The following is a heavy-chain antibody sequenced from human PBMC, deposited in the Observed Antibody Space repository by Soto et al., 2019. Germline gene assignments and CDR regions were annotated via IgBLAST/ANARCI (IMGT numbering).Heavy chain of an antibody. J-gene: IGHJ4*02. D-gene: IGHD3-10*01. CDR2: IYHSGST. Sequence: QVQLQESGPGLVKPSGTLSLTCAVSGGSISSSNWWSWVRQPPGKGLEWIGEIYHSGSTNYNPSPKGRVTISVDQSRNQFSLKLSSVTAADTAVYYCARRWGEGRVDYWGQGTLVTVSS. V-gene: IGHV4-4*02. CDR1: GGSISSSNW. CDR3: ARRWGEGRVDY.